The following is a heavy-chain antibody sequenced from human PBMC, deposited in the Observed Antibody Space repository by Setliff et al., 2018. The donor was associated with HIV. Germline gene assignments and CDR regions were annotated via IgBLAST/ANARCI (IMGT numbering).Heavy chain of an antibody. J-gene: IGHJ4*02. Sequence: GGSLRLSCAASGFIVSSNYMSWVRQAPGKGLEWLSYIGSSGNTIYYADSVKGRFTTSRDNAKNSLYLQMNSLRAEDMALYYCARGYSYGYYFDYWGQGTLVTVSS. CDR2: IGSSGNTI. V-gene: IGHV3-11*01. CDR1: GFIVSSNY. CDR3: ARGYSYGYYFDY. D-gene: IGHD5-18*01.